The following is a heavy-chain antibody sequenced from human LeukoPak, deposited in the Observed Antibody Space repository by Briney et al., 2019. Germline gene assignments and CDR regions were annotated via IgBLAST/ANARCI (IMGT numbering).Heavy chain of an antibody. CDR2: ISVNNGNT. J-gene: IGHJ4*02. Sequence: GASVKVSCKASGYAFASYGINWVRQAPGQGLEWMGWISVNNGNTHYAQKFQGRVTMTTDTSTSTAYMEVRSLTSDDTAVYYCQRITIFGVVIDFDYWGLGTLVTVSS. CDR3: QRITIFGVVIDFDY. CDR1: GYAFASYG. V-gene: IGHV1-18*01. D-gene: IGHD3-3*01.